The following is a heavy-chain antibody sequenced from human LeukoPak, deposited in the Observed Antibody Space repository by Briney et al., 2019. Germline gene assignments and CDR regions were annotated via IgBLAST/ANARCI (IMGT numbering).Heavy chain of an antibody. CDR1: GGSISSYY. CDR2: IYYSGST. V-gene: IGHV4-59*01. J-gene: IGHJ4*02. D-gene: IGHD3-3*01. CDR3: ARGDFWSGYYPMPFDY. Sequence: SETLSLTCTVSGGSISSYYWSWIRQPPGKGLEWIGYIYYSGSTNYNPSLKSRVTISVDTSKNQFSLKLSSLTAADTAVYYCARGDFWSGYYPMPFDYWGQGTLVTVSS.